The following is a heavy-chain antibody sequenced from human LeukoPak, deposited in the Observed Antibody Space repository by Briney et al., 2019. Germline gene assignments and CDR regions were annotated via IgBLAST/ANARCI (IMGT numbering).Heavy chain of an antibody. J-gene: IGHJ4*02. CDR1: GFTFSSYS. CDR2: ISSSSSYI. D-gene: IGHD3-22*01. Sequence: PGGSLRLSCAASGFTFSSYSMNWVRQAPGKGLEWVSSISSSSSYIYYADSVKGRFTISRDNSKNTLYLQMNSLRAEDTAVYYCAKDRHYDSSGPTYFDYWGQGTLVTVSS. V-gene: IGHV3-21*01. CDR3: AKDRHYDSSGPTYFDY.